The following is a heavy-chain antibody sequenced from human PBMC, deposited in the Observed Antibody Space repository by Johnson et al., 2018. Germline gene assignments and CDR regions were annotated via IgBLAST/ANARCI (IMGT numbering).Heavy chain of an antibody. CDR1: GFTFSTYG. CDR2: IWYDGSNK. Sequence: LVQSGGGVVQPGRSLRLSCAASGFTFSTYGMHWVRQAPGKGLEWVAVIWYDGSNKYYADSVKGRFTISRDNSKNTLYLQMNSLRAADTAVYYCPRDLGSSWRYGLDVWGQGTTVTVSS. J-gene: IGHJ6*02. CDR3: PRDLGSSWRYGLDV. D-gene: IGHD6-13*01. V-gene: IGHV3-33*01.